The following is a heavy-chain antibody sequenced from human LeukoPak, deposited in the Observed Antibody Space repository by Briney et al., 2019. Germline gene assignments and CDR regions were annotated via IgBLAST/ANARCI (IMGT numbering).Heavy chain of an antibody. J-gene: IGHJ4*02. D-gene: IGHD6-19*01. CDR1: GFTFSNYW. Sequence: GGSLRLSCAASGFTFSNYWMSWVRQPPGKGLEWVAHIKPDGSEKNYVDSVKDRFTISRDNAKNSLYLQMNSLRAEDTAVYFCAGGSGWVTDSWGQGTLVTVSA. CDR2: IKPDGSEK. V-gene: IGHV3-7*01. CDR3: AGGSGWVTDS.